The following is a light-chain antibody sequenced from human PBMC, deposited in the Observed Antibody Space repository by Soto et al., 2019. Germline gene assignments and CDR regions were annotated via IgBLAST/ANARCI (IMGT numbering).Light chain of an antibody. V-gene: IGKV1-17*01. CDR3: VQHDTDPLT. Sequence: DIQMTQSPSSLSASVGDKVTITGRASQGIRNALAWYQQKPGKAPKRLIYGASTLQSGVPSRFSGSGSATEFTLTLTRLQPEDFATYYCVQHDTDPLTFGGGTKVDIK. CDR2: GAS. J-gene: IGKJ4*01. CDR1: QGIRNA.